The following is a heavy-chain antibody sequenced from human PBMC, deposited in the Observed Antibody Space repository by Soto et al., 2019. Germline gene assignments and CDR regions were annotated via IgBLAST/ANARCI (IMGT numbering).Heavy chain of an antibody. CDR1: GGSISSYY. D-gene: IGHD7-27*01. V-gene: IGHV4-59*01. Sequence: NPSETLSLTCTVSGGSISSYYWSWIRQPPGKGLEWIGYIYYSGSTNYNPSLESRVTISVDTSKNQFSLKLSSVTAADTAVYYCARVHLTGNWFDPWGQGTLVTVSS. J-gene: IGHJ5*02. CDR3: ARVHLTGNWFDP. CDR2: IYYSGST.